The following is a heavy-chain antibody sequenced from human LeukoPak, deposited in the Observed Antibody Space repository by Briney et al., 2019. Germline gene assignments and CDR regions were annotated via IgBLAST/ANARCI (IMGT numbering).Heavy chain of an antibody. Sequence: GGSLRLSCAASGFTFSSYWMSWVRQAPGKGLEWVAVISYDGSNKYYADSVKGRFTISRDNSKNTLYLQMNSLRAEDTAVYYCAKSAMGGGYYPVAFDIWGQGTMVTVSS. D-gene: IGHD3-22*01. CDR1: GFTFSSYW. CDR2: ISYDGSNK. J-gene: IGHJ3*02. CDR3: AKSAMGGGYYPVAFDI. V-gene: IGHV3-30*18.